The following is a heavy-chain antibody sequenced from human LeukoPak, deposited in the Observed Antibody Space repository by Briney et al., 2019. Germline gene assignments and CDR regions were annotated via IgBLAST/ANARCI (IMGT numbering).Heavy chain of an antibody. CDR1: GLTVSSNF. D-gene: IGHD2-2*01. V-gene: IGHV3-53*01. CDR3: AREEYQLPLDY. J-gene: IGHJ4*02. Sequence: GGSLRLSCAATGLTVSSNFMSWVRQAPGKGLEWVSVIYGGGSTYYADSVKGRFTISRDTPKNTLYLQMDSLRVEDTAVYYCAREEYQLPLDYWGQGTLVTVSS. CDR2: IYGGGST.